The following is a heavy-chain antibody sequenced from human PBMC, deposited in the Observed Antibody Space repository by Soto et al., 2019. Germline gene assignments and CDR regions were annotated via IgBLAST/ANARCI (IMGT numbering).Heavy chain of an antibody. Sequence: QVQLQQRGAGLLKPSETLSLTCVVDGESFSGYYWTWIRQPPGKGLEWIGEINDSGSTNHKPSLKSRVTMSIDTSKNQFSLNLRSVTAADTGVYDCAKGGRFPEARYYFLDVWGNGTTVTVSS. D-gene: IGHD3-3*01. V-gene: IGHV4-34*01. CDR2: INDSGST. J-gene: IGHJ6*03. CDR3: AKGGRFPEARYYFLDV. CDR1: GESFSGYY.